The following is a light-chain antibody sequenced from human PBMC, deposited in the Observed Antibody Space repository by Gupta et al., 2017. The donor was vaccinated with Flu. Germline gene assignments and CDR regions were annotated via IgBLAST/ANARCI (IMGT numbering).Light chain of an antibody. J-gene: IGKJ4*01. V-gene: IGKV3-11*01. CDR3: QQRSSLPLT. Sequence: EIVLTQSPATLSLSPGERATFSCRARQSVNTCLDWSQQKPGQAPKLLIYDASHRATGIPARFSGSGSGTDFTLTLSSLEPEDFAVYYCQQRSSLPLTFGGGTKVQIK. CDR1: QSVNTC. CDR2: DAS.